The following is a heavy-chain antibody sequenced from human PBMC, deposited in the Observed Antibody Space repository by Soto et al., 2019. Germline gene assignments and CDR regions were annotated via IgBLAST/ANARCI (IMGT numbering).Heavy chain of an antibody. J-gene: IGHJ4*02. CDR2: IYDAGTT. D-gene: IGHD3-10*01. CDR3: ARRGSGHTFDY. CDR1: GASVSRIGFH. V-gene: IGHV4-39*01. Sequence: QVQLQESGPGLVKPSETLYLTCAVSGASVSRIGFHWGFIRQPPGQGLEWIGSIYDAGTTFYNPSLKSRVTISADTSKNHFSLRLTSVTAADTAVYYCARRGSGHTFDYWSQGTLVTVSS.